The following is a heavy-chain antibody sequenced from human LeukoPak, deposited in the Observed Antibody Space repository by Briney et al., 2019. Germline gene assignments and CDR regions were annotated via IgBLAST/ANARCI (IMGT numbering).Heavy chain of an antibody. D-gene: IGHD6-13*01. CDR1: GGSISSGSYY. Sequence: SETLSLTCTVSGGSISSGSYYWSWIRQPAGKGLERIGRIYTSGSTNYNPSLKSRVTISVDTSKNQFSLKLSSVTAADTAVYYCARAVEDERVQHFDYWGQGTLVTVSS. CDR2: IYTSGST. CDR3: ARAVEDERVQHFDY. V-gene: IGHV4-61*02. J-gene: IGHJ4*02.